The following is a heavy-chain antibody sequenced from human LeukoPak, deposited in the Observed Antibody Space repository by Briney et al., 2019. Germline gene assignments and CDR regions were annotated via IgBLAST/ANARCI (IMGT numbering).Heavy chain of an antibody. J-gene: IGHJ4*02. CDR2: IASETYGGTA. V-gene: IGHV3-49*04. Sequence: GGSLRLSCTTSGFTFGDYAMTWVRQAPGKGLEWVGFIASETYGGTAEYAASVKGRFIISRDDSKSIAYPQMTSLKTEDTAVYYCTRDQTPYYWGQGTLVTVSS. CDR1: GFTFGDYA. CDR3: TRDQTPYY.